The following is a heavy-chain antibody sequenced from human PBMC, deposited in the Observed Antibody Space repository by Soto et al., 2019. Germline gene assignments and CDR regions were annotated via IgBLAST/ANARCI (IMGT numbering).Heavy chain of an antibody. CDR1: GFTFSNAW. D-gene: IGHD1-26*01. J-gene: IGHJ4*02. CDR2: IKSKTDGGTT. CDR3: TTDHRPGVGASDFDY. V-gene: IGHV3-15*01. Sequence: GGSLRLSCAASGFTFSNAWMSWVRQAPGKGLEWVGRIKSKTDGGTTDYAAPVKGRFTISRDESKNTLYLQMNSLKTEDTAVYYCTTDHRPGVGASDFDYWGQGTLVTVSS.